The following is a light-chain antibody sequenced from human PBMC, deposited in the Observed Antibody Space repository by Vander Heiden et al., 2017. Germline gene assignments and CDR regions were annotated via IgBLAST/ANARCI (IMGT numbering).Light chain of an antibody. Sequence: DIPLTPSPSSLSASVGDRVTLTCRASQGIRNDLGWYQQKPGKAPKRLIDAASSLQSGVPARFSGSGSGTEFTLTISSLKPEDFATYYCLQHKSDPWTCGQGTKVEMK. CDR2: AAS. J-gene: IGKJ1*01. CDR3: LQHKSDPWT. CDR1: QGIRND. V-gene: IGKV1-17*01.